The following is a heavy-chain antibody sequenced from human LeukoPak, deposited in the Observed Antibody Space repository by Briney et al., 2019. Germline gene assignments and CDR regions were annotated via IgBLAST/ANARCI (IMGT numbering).Heavy chain of an antibody. J-gene: IGHJ4*02. CDR1: GYTFTGYY. V-gene: IGHV1-2*02. CDR2: INPNSGGT. D-gene: IGHD3-16*01. Sequence: GASVKVSCKASGYTFTGYYIHWVRQAPGQGLEWMGWINPNSGGTHYAQKFQGRVTMTRDTSISTAYMELSRLRSDDTAVYYCARPHDPYIWGSYCFDYRGQGTLVTVSS. CDR3: ARPHDPYIWGSYCFDY.